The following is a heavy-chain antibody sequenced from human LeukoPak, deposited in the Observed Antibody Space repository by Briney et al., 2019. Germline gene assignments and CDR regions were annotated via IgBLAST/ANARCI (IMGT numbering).Heavy chain of an antibody. CDR2: ISGSGGST. CDR1: GFTFSSYA. J-gene: IGHJ4*02. Sequence: GGSLRLTCAASGFTFSSYAMSWVRQAPGKGLEWVSVISGSGGSTYYADSVKGRFTISRDNSKNTLYLQMNSLRAEDTAIYYCAKSKTSSGSSKTPFDYWGQGTLVTVSS. CDR3: AKSKTSSGSSKTPFDY. D-gene: IGHD1-26*01. V-gene: IGHV3-23*01.